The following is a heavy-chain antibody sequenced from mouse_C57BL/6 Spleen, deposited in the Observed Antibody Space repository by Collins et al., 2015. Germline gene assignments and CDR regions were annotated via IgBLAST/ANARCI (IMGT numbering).Heavy chain of an antibody. V-gene: IGHV1-54*01. CDR2: INPGSGGT. CDR1: GYAFTNYL. D-gene: IGHD2-4*01. J-gene: IGHJ3*01. Sequence: QVQLQQSGAELVRPGTSVKVSCKASGYAFTNYLIEWVKQRPGQGLEWIGVINPGSGGTNYNEKFKGKATLTADKSSSTAYMQLSSLTSEDSAVYFCARSEYDYDDWFAYWGQGTLVTVSA. CDR3: ARSEYDYDDWFAY.